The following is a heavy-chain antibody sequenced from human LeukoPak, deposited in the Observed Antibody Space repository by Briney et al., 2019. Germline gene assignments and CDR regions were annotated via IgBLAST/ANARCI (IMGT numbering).Heavy chain of an antibody. V-gene: IGHV4-30-4*01. CDR1: GASISSGDYH. CDR3: ARGFGAGNYYYGWFDP. D-gene: IGHD3-10*01. Sequence: SETLSLTCTVSGASISSGDYHWNWIRQPPGKGLEWIGLIHDSGSTYYNPSLKSRVSISRDMSKNQLSLMLSSVTAADTAVYYCARGFGAGNYYYGWFDPWGLGTLVSVSS. CDR2: IHDSGST. J-gene: IGHJ5*02.